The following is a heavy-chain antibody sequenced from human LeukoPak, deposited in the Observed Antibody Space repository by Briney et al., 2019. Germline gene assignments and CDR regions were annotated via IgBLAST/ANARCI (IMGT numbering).Heavy chain of an antibody. CDR3: AREDYYDSGSNDY. Sequence: ASVKVSCKASGYTFTTYDITWVRQATGQGLEWMGWMNPNSGNTAFAQKFQGRVTITRNTSISTAYMELSSLRSEDTAVYYCAREDYYDSGSNDYWGQGTLVTVSS. D-gene: IGHD3-22*01. CDR2: MNPNSGNT. V-gene: IGHV1-8*03. J-gene: IGHJ4*02. CDR1: GYTFTTYD.